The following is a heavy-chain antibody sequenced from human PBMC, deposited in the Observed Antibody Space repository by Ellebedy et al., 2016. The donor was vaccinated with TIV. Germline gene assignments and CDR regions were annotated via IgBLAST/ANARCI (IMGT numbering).Heavy chain of an antibody. CDR3: ARVDGYTLAGFDF. CDR1: GFTVSSNY. J-gene: IGHJ4*02. CDR2: IYAGGST. V-gene: IGHV3-53*01. D-gene: IGHD5-24*01. Sequence: PGGSLRLSCAASGFTVSSNYMSWVRQAPGKGLEWVSVIYAGGSTYYADSVKGRFTISRDTSKNTLYLQMNSLRAEDTAVYYCARVDGYTLAGFDFWGQGTLVTVSS.